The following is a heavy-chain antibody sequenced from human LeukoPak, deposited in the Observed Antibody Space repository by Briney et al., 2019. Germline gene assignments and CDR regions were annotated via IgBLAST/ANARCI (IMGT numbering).Heavy chain of an antibody. CDR3: ARGGPSDFWRASVPPNWFDP. Sequence: ASVKVSCKASGGTFSSYAISWVRQAPGQGLEWMGGIIPIFGTANYAQKFQGRVTITADESTSTAYMELSSLRSEDTAVYYCARGGPSDFWRASVPPNWFDPWGQGTLVTVSS. CDR2: IIPIFGTA. CDR1: GGTFSSYA. J-gene: IGHJ5*02. V-gene: IGHV1-69*13. D-gene: IGHD3-3*01.